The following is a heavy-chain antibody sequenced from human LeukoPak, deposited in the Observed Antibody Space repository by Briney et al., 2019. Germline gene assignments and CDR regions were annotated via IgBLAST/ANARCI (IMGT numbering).Heavy chain of an antibody. CDR1: GFTFDDYT. CDR2: ISWDGGST. J-gene: IGHJ4*02. D-gene: IGHD5-18*01. CDR3: AKDTADTADGLFFDY. V-gene: IGHV3-43*01. Sequence: GGSLRLSCAASGFTFDDYTMHWVRQAPGKGLEWVSLISWDGGSTYYADSVKGRFTISRDNSKNSLYLQMNSLRTEDTALYYCAKDTADTADGLFFDYWGQGTLVTVPS.